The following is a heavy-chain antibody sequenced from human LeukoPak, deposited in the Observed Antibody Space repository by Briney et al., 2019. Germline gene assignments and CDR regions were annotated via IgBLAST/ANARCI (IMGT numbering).Heavy chain of an antibody. CDR3: ARVLDGHVY. CDR1: GYSFINYW. CDR2: IYPGDSDT. V-gene: IGHV5-51*01. D-gene: IGHD5-24*01. Sequence: GESLKISCKGSGYSFINYWIGWVRQMPEKRLEWLGIIYPGDSDTRYSPSFQGQVTISADKSISTAYLQWSSLKASDTAMYYCARVLDGHVYWGQGTLVTVSS. J-gene: IGHJ4*02.